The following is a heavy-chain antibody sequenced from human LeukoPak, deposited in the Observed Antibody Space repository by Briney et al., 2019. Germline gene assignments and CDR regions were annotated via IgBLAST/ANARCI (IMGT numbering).Heavy chain of an antibody. CDR2: IYYSGIN. V-gene: IGHV4-31*03. D-gene: IGHD3-16*01. J-gene: IGHJ5*02. Sequence: SETLSLTCTVSGGSISSGDYYWGWIRQYSGKGLEWIGYIYYSGINYYNPSLKSRVTISVDTSKNQFSLQLTSVTAAETAVYYCARRGGGRWFDPWGQGTLVTVSS. CDR1: GGSISSGDYY. CDR3: ARRGGGRWFDP.